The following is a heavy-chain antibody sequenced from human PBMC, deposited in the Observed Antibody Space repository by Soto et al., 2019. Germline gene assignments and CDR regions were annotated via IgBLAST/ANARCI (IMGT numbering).Heavy chain of an antibody. D-gene: IGHD1-26*01. CDR2: ISYDGSNK. CDR1: GFSFSSYA. V-gene: IGHV3-30-3*01. Sequence: PGGSLRLSCAASGFSFSSYAMHWVRQAPGKGLEWVAVISYDGSNKYYADSVKGRFTISRDNSKNTLYLQMNSLRAEDTAVYYCASTGSDYFSNFDYWGQGTLVTVSS. CDR3: ASTGSDYFSNFDY. J-gene: IGHJ4*02.